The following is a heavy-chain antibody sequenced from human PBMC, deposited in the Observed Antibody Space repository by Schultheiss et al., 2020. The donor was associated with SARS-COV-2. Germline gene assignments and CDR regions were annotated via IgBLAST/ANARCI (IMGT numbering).Heavy chain of an antibody. J-gene: IGHJ4*02. Sequence: GGSLRLSSAASGFTFSSYEMDWVRQAPGKGLEWVSYISISSSTKYHADSVRGRFTISRENAKNSLYLQMNSLRAGDTAVYYCARDPAAGTNFDYWGQGTLVTVSS. D-gene: IGHD6-13*01. CDR1: GFTFSSYE. CDR2: ISISSSTK. CDR3: ARDPAAGTNFDY. V-gene: IGHV3-48*01.